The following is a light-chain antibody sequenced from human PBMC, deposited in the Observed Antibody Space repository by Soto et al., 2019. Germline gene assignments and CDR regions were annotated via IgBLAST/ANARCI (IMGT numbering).Light chain of an antibody. Sequence: EMVVTQSPDSLAVSLAETATISCRPSQSVLFSTNNKNYLAWYQQKPGQPPKLLIYDASNLETGVPSRFSGSGSGTDFSFTITTVQPEDSAIYYCQQYDNLPLTFGQGTRLEIK. J-gene: IGKJ5*01. CDR2: DAS. V-gene: IGKV4-1*01. CDR1: QSVLFSTNNKNY. CDR3: QQYDNLPLT.